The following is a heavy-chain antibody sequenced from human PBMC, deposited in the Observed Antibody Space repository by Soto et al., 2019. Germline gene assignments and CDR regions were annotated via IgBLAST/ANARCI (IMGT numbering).Heavy chain of an antibody. D-gene: IGHD1-26*01. J-gene: IGHJ4*02. V-gene: IGHV4-59*01. Sequence: QVQLQESGPGLVKPSETLSLTCTVSGGSISSYYWSWIRQPPGKGLEWIGYIYYSGSTNYNPSLKSRVTISVDTSKNQFSLKLSSVTAADTAVYYCARANSGSSPLDYWGQGTLVTVSS. CDR1: GGSISSYY. CDR2: IYYSGST. CDR3: ARANSGSSPLDY.